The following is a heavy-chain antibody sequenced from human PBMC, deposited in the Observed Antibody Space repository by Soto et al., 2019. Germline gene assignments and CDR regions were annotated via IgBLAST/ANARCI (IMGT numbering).Heavy chain of an antibody. CDR2: IYHSGST. CDR3: ARIKGGAAGNCDS. V-gene: IGHV4-31*02. D-gene: IGHD6-13*01. J-gene: IGHJ4*02. Sequence: LRLSCAVSGFTVSTNYMGWIRQYPGKGLEWIGYIYHSGSTYYYPSLESRVTMSVDTSKNQFSLKLSSVTAADTAVYYCARIKGGAAGNCDSWGQGALVTVSS. CDR1: GFTVSTNY.